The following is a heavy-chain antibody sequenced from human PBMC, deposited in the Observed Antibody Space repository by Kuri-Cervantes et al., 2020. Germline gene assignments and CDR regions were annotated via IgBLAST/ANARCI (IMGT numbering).Heavy chain of an antibody. CDR1: GYSISSGYY. J-gene: IGHJ4*02. Sequence: SETLSLTCAVSGYSISSGYYWGWIRQPPGKGLEWIGSIYHSGSTYYNPSLKSRVTISVDTSKNQFSLKLSSVTAADTAVYYCVSGCSGGSCYSGIGYWGQGTLVTVSS. D-gene: IGHD2-15*01. CDR3: VSGCSGGSCYSGIGY. V-gene: IGHV4-38-2*01. CDR2: IYHSGST.